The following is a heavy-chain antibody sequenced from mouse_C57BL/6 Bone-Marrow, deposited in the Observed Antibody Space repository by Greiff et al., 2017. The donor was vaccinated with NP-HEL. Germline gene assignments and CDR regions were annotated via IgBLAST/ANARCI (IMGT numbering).Heavy chain of an antibody. V-gene: IGHV14-4*01. CDR1: GFNIKDDY. CDR3: TFYGNWDY. Sequence: VQLKESGAELVRPGASVKLSCTASGFNIKDDYMHWVKQRPEQGLEWIGWIDPENGDTEYASKFQGKATITADTSSNTAYLQLSSLTSEDTAVYYCTFYGNWDYWGQGTTLTVSS. D-gene: IGHD2-1*01. J-gene: IGHJ2*01. CDR2: IDPENGDT.